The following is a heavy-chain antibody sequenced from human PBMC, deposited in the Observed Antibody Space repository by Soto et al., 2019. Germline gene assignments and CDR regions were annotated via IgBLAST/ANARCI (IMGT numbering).Heavy chain of an antibody. CDR1: GYTFTSYA. CDR3: ASSVVVAGTLGPNFDY. Sequence: ASVKVSCKASGYTFTSYAMHWVRQAPGQRLEWMGWINAGNGNTKYSQKFQGRVTITRDTSASTAYMELSSLRSEDTAVYYCASSVVVAGTLGPNFDYWGQGTLVTVSS. D-gene: IGHD6-19*01. V-gene: IGHV1-3*01. J-gene: IGHJ4*02. CDR2: INAGNGNT.